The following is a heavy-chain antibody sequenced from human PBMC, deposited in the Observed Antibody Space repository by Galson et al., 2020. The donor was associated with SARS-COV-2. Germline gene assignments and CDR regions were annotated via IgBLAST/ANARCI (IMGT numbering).Heavy chain of an antibody. CDR1: GGSISSGSYY. CDR2: IYTSGST. CDR3: AREFDSRGGYFDY. D-gene: IGHD3-22*01. J-gene: IGHJ4*02. V-gene: IGHV4-61*02. Sequence: SETLSLTCTVSGGSISSGSYYWSWIRQPAGKGLEWIGRIYTSGSTHYNPSLKSRVTISVDTSKNQFSLKLSSVTAADTAVYYGAREFDSRGGYFDYWGQGTLVTVSS.